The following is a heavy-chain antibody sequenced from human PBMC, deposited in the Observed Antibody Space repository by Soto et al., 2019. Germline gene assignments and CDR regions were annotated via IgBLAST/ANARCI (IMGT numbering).Heavy chain of an antibody. V-gene: IGHV4-59*08. J-gene: IGHJ6*03. D-gene: IGHD3-10*01. CDR3: ARHAEVLYYDYMDV. Sequence: PSETLSLACTVSGGSISSYYWSWIRQPPGKGLEWIGYIYYSGSTNYNPSLKSRVTISVDTSKNQFSLKLSSVTAADTAVYYCARHAEVLYYDYMDVWGKGTTVTVSS. CDR2: IYYSGST. CDR1: GGSISSYY.